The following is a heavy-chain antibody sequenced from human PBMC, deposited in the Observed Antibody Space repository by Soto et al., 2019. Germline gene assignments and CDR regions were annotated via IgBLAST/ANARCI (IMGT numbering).Heavy chain of an antibody. CDR2: IYTSGST. CDR1: GGSISSYY. V-gene: IGHV4-4*07. D-gene: IGHD3-16*02. J-gene: IGHJ3*02. CDR3: ARGAYVWGSYRYDAFDI. Sequence: PPETLSLTCTVSGGSISSYYWSWIRQPAGKGLEWIGRIYTSGSTNYNPSLKSRVTLSVDTSKNQFSLKLSSVTAADTAVYYCARGAYVWGSYRYDAFDIWCQGPMVT.